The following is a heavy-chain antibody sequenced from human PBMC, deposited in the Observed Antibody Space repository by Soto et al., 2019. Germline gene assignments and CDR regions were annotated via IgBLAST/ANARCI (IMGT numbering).Heavy chain of an antibody. CDR2: INHSGST. CDR3: ARGPPIIAVAGTGWFDP. Sequence: SETLSLTCAVYCGSFSGYYWSWIRQPPGKGLEWIGEINHSGSTNYNPSLKSRVTISVDTSKNQFSLKLSSVTAADTAVYYCARGPPIIAVAGTGWFDPWGQGTLVTVSS. J-gene: IGHJ5*02. CDR1: CGSFSGYY. V-gene: IGHV4-34*01. D-gene: IGHD6-19*01.